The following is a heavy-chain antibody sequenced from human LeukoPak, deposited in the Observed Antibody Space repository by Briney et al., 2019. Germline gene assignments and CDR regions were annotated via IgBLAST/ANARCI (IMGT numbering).Heavy chain of an antibody. CDR1: GGSTSSYY. V-gene: IGHV4-59*01. CDR2: IYYSGST. CDR3: ARVGATRLFDY. Sequence: PSETLSLTCTVSGGSTSSYYWSWIRQPPGKGLEWIGYIYYSGSTNYNPSLKSRVTISVDTSKNQFSLKLSSVTAADTAVYYCARVGATRLFDYWGQGTLVTVSS. J-gene: IGHJ4*02. D-gene: IGHD1-26*01.